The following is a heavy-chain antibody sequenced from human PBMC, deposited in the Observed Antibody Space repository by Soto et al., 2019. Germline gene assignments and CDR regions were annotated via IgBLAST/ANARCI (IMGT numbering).Heavy chain of an antibody. Sequence: SETLSLTCTVSGGSVSSSSYYWGWVRQPPGKGLEWIGSVYYSGSTYYNPSLESRVTISVDKSKNQFSLKLRSVTAADTAVYYCARCGLTYHWGQGTLVTVSS. J-gene: IGHJ1*01. D-gene: IGHD2-21*01. CDR3: ARCGLTYH. CDR1: GGSVSSSSYY. V-gene: IGHV4-39*01. CDR2: VYYSGST.